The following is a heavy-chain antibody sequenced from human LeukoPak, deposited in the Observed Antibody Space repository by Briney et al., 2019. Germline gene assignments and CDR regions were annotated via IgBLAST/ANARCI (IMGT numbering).Heavy chain of an antibody. Sequence: SETLSLTCTVSGGSINNYFWNWIRRPPGKGLEWIGYMYYTGSSSYSPSLKSRVTISVDTSKNQFSLKLSSVTTADTAIYYCARGSIPTQNWFDPWGQGTPVTVSS. CDR2: MYYTGSS. V-gene: IGHV4-59*01. D-gene: IGHD2-2*01. J-gene: IGHJ5*02. CDR3: ARGSIPTQNWFDP. CDR1: GGSINNYF.